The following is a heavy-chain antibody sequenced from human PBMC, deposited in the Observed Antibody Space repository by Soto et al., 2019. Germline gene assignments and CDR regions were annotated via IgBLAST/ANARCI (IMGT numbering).Heavy chain of an antibody. V-gene: IGHV1-69*13. CDR1: GGTFSSYA. Sequence: SVKVSCKASGGTFSSYAINWVRQAPGQRLEWMGGIIPIFGTANYAQKFQGRVTITADESTSTAYMELSSLRSEDTAMYYCARLMMATVTTYSRGYYYYGMDVWGQGTTVTVSS. J-gene: IGHJ6*02. D-gene: IGHD4-17*01. CDR3: ARLMMATVTTYSRGYYYYGMDV. CDR2: IIPIFGTA.